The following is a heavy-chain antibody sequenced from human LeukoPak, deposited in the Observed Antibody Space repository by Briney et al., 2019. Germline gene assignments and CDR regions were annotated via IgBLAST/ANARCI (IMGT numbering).Heavy chain of an antibody. Sequence: PGGSLRLSGAASGFTFSSFWMSWVRQAPGKGLEWVANIKKDGSQKYYVDSVEGRFTISRDNAKNSLYLQMDSLRLDDTAVYYCTRVFGGYDVSDSWGQGTRVTVSS. CDR2: IKKDGSQK. D-gene: IGHD3-3*01. CDR3: TRVFGGYDVSDS. J-gene: IGHJ4*02. CDR1: GFTFSSFW. V-gene: IGHV3-7*03.